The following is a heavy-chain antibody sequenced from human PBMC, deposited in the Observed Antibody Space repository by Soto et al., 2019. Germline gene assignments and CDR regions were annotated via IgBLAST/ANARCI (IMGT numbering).Heavy chain of an antibody. CDR1: GGSISSSSYY. V-gene: IGHV4-39*01. D-gene: IGHD3-16*01. CDR2: IYYSGST. J-gene: IGHJ4*02. CDR3: ARLPTLMITFWGVIGGYYFDY. Sequence: QLQLQESGPGLVKPSETLSLTCTVSGGSISSSSYYWGWIRQPPGKGLEWIGSIYYSGSTYYNPSLKSRVAVPRDPSPNQFSLQRSAVTAADTSVYYCARLPTLMITFWGVIGGYYFDYWRQGTLVTVSS.